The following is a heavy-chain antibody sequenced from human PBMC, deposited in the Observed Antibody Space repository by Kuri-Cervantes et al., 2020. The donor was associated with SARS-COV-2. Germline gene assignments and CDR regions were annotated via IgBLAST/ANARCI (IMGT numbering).Heavy chain of an antibody. CDR2: MNPNSGNT. CDR3: AKATHYDSSGYYYSFDY. D-gene: IGHD3-22*01. Sequence: ASVKVSCKASGGTFSSYAISWVRQATGQGLEWMGWMNPNSGNTGYAQKFQGRVTITRNTSISTAYMELSSLRSEDTAVYYSAKATHYDSSGYYYSFDYWGQGTLVTVSS. CDR1: GGTFSSYA. V-gene: IGHV1-8*03. J-gene: IGHJ4*02.